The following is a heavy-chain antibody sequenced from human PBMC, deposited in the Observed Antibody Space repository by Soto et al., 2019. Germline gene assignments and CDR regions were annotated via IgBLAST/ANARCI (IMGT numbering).Heavy chain of an antibody. J-gene: IGHJ4*02. V-gene: IGHV3-48*02. D-gene: IGHD3-9*01. Sequence: PGGSLRLSCAASGFTFSSYSMNWVRQAPGKGLEWVSYISSSSSTIYYADSVKGRFTISRDNAKNSLYLQMNSLRDEDTAVYYCARASKYYDILTGKEPYYFDDWGQGTLVTVSS. CDR3: ARASKYYDILTGKEPYYFDD. CDR2: ISSSSSTI. CDR1: GFTFSSYS.